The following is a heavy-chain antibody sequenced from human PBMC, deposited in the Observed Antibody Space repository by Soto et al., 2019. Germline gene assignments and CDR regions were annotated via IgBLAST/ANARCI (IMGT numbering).Heavy chain of an antibody. CDR2: ISSSSSYI. J-gene: IGHJ4*02. D-gene: IGHD2-2*01. CDR3: ARGGVSGLYCSSTSCSGIDY. V-gene: IGHV3-21*01. CDR1: GFTFSSYS. Sequence: PGGSLRLSCAASGFTFSSYSMNWVRQAPGEGLEWVSSISSSSSYIYYADSVKGRFTISRDNAKNSLYLQMNSLRAEDTAVYYCARGGVSGLYCSSTSCSGIDYWGQGTLVTVSS.